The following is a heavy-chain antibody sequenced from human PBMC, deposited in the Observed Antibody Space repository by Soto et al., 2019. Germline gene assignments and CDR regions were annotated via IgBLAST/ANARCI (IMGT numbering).Heavy chain of an antibody. Sequence: SETLSLTCTVSGGSVNSGSYYWSWIRQPPGRGLEWIGYIYYSGSTNYNPSLKSRVTISVDTSKNQFSLKLSSVTAADTAVYYCVSSDSSGFSNNWFDPWGQGTLVTAPQ. V-gene: IGHV4-61*01. J-gene: IGHJ5*02. D-gene: IGHD3-22*01. CDR3: VSSDSSGFSNNWFDP. CDR1: GGSVNSGSYY. CDR2: IYYSGST.